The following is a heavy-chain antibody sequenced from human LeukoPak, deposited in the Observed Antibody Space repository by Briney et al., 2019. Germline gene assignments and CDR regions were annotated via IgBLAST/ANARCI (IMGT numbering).Heavy chain of an antibody. D-gene: IGHD6-13*01. CDR3: ARDRAAAGSPPFDY. CDR1: GYPFTGYY. CDR2: INPNSGFT. V-gene: IGHV1-2*02. Sequence: ASVKVSCKASGYPFTGYYLHWVRQAPGQGLEWMGWINPNSGFTNYAQKFQRRVSMTRDTSISTAYMELSRLRSDDTAVYYCARDRAAAGSPPFDYWGQGTLVTVSS. J-gene: IGHJ4*02.